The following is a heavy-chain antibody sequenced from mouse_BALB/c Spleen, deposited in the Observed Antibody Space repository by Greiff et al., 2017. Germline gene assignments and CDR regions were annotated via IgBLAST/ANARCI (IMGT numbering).Heavy chain of an antibody. V-gene: IGHV5-6-5*01. D-gene: IGHD1-1*01. J-gene: IGHJ4*01. CDR2: ISSGGST. CDR1: GFTFSSYA. Sequence: EVHLVESGGGLVKPGGSLKLSCAASGFTFSSYAMSWVRQTPEKRLEWVASISSGGSTYYPDSVKGRFTISRDNARNILYLQMSSLRSEDTAMYYCARGRDYYGSSPYYAMDYWGQGTSVTVSS. CDR3: ARGRDYYGSSPYYAMDY.